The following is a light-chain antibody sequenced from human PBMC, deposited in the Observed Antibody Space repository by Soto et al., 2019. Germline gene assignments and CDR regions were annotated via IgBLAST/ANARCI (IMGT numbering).Light chain of an antibody. Sequence: QSALTQPASVSGSPGQSITISCTGTARDVGACDYVSWYQQHPGTAPKLMIYEVTNRPSGVSDRFSGSKSGNTASLSISGLQADDEADYYCGSYSSDNTYVFGTGPKVTVL. CDR3: GSYSSDNTYV. CDR1: ARDVGACDY. J-gene: IGLJ1*01. CDR2: EVT. V-gene: IGLV2-14*01.